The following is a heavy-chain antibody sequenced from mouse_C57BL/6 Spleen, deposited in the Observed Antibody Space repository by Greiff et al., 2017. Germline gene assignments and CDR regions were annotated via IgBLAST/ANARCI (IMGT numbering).Heavy chain of an antibody. V-gene: IGHV1-42*01. CDR1: GYSFTGYY. CDR3: ARGSNSLFDY. J-gene: IGHJ2*01. Sequence: VQLQQSGPELVKPGASVKISCKASGYSFTGYYMNWVKQSPEKSLEWIGEINPSTGGTTYNQKFKAKATLTVDKSSSTAYMQLKSLTSEDSAVYYCARGSNSLFDYWGQGTTLTVSS. D-gene: IGHD2-5*01. CDR2: INPSTGGT.